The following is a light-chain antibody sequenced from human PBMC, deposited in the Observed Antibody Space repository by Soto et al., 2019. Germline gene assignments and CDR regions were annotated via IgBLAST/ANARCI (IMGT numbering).Light chain of an antibody. Sequence: DILVTQSPPSLSASVGDRVTITCRTSQSIINFLNWYQQKPGKAPDLLIYAASTLQSGVPSRFSGSGSGTDFTLTISSLQPEDSATYYCHQTYIAPWALGQGTKVDIK. CDR1: QSIINF. V-gene: IGKV1-39*01. J-gene: IGKJ1*01. CDR2: AAS. CDR3: HQTYIAPWA.